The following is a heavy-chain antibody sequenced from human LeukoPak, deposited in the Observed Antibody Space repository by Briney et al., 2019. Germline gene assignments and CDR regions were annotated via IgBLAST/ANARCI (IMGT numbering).Heavy chain of an antibody. V-gene: IGHV3-23*01. CDR3: ARAPVTSCRGAYCYPFDY. CDR1: GFPLSSYA. D-gene: IGHD2-21*01. Sequence: PGGSLRLSCAAFGFPLSSYAMSWVRQAPGKGLEWVSATSSSDAGTYHADSVRGRVTISRDNSKNTLYLQMNSLRVEDAAVYYCARAPVTSCRGAYCYPFDYWGQGTLVTVSS. CDR2: TSSSDAGT. J-gene: IGHJ4*02.